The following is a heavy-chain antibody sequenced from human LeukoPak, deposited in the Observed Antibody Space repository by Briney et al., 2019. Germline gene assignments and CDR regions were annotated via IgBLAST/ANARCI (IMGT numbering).Heavy chain of an antibody. CDR3: ARDRGGSYSAIDY. CDR2: IVGSGGST. Sequence: GGSLRLSCAASGFTFSSYAMYWVRQAPGKGLEWVSGIVGSGGSTQYADSVKGRFTISRDNAKNSLYLQMNSLRAEDTAVYYCARDRGGSYSAIDYWGQGTLVTVSS. D-gene: IGHD1-26*01. CDR1: GFTFSSYA. J-gene: IGHJ4*02. V-gene: IGHV3-23*01.